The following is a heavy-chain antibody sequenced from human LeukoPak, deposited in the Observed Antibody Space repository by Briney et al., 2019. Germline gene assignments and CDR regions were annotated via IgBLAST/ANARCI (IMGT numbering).Heavy chain of an antibody. CDR3: ARRSDRSAHFDY. D-gene: IGHD3-22*01. CDR1: GYIFTNYW. J-gene: IGHJ4*02. Sequence: PGESLKISCKGSGYIFTNYWIGWVRQMPGKGLEWMGIIYPGDSDTTYSPSFQGQVTISADKSITTAYLQWSSLKASDTAMYYCARRSDRSAHFDYWGRGTLVTVSS. V-gene: IGHV5-51*01. CDR2: IYPGDSDT.